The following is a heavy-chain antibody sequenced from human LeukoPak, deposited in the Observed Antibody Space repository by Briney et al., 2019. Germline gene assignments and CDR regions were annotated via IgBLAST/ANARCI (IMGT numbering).Heavy chain of an antibody. Sequence: GGSLRLSCAASGFTLGTYWMSWVRQAPGKGLEWVANIRKDGSLKYYEDSVKGRFTISRDNARNSLYLQMISVKAEDMAVYYCARDEGPDDSRGSFDAFDIWGQGTMVTVSS. J-gene: IGHJ3*02. CDR3: ARDEGPDDSRGSFDAFDI. V-gene: IGHV3-7*01. CDR1: GFTLGTYW. D-gene: IGHD3-22*01. CDR2: IRKDGSLK.